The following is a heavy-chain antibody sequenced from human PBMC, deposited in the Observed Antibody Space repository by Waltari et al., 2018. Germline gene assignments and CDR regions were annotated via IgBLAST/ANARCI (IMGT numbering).Heavy chain of an antibody. V-gene: IGHV4-59*01. D-gene: IGHD4-17*01. CDR1: GDPMNNYY. Sequence: QVQLQESGPGLVKPSETLSLTCPVSGDPMNNYYWTWIRQSPGKGLEWIGYIYYSGSTNYNPSLESRVTISIKPSKNQFALKLSSVTAADTAVYYCAGSGGNGDYDRWGQGTQVTVSS. CDR2: IYYSGST. CDR3: AGSGGNGDYDR. J-gene: IGHJ5*02.